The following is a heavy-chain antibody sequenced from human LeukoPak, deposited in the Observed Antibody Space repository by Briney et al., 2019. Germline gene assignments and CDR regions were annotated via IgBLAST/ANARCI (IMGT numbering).Heavy chain of an antibody. J-gene: IGHJ4*02. CDR3: ARGGYSGYDPFDY. V-gene: IGHV7-4-1*02. CDR2: INTNTGNP. D-gene: IGHD5-12*01. CDR1: GYSFTSFG. Sequence: GASVKVSCKASGYSFTSFGMNWVRQAPGQGLEWMGWINTNTGNPTYAQGFTGRFVFSLDTSVSTAYLQISSLKAEDTAVYYCARGGYSGYDPFDYWGQGTLVTVSS.